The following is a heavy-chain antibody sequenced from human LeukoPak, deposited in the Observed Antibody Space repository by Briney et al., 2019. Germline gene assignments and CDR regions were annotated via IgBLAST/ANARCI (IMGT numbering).Heavy chain of an antibody. J-gene: IGHJ4*02. Sequence: PGGSQSLPCAASGFTFSSYSMNWVRQAPGKGLEWVSSISGSGSYIYYADSVKGRFTISRDNAKNSLYLQVNSLRAEDTAVYYCARDYYGDYHFDYWGQGTVATVSS. CDR2: ISGSGSYI. D-gene: IGHD4-17*01. CDR1: GFTFSSYS. CDR3: ARDYYGDYHFDY. V-gene: IGHV3-21*01.